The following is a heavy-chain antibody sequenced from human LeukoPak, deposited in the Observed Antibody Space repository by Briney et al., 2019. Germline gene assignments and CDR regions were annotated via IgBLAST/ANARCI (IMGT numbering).Heavy chain of an antibody. V-gene: IGHV3-9*01. D-gene: IGHD3-22*01. Sequence: GGSLRLSCAASGFTFDDYAMPWVRQAPGKGLEWVSGISWNSGSIGYADSVKGRFTISRDNAKNSLYLQMNSLRAEDTALYYCAKGSSYYYDSSGYLGYFDYWGQGTLVTVSS. CDR1: GFTFDDYA. J-gene: IGHJ4*02. CDR3: AKGSSYYYDSSGYLGYFDY. CDR2: ISWNSGSI.